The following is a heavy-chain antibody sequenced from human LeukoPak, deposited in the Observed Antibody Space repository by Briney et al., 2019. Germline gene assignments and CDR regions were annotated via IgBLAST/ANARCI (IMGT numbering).Heavy chain of an antibody. CDR1: GGSISSGGFY. V-gene: IGHV4-31*03. Sequence: PSQTLSLTCTVSGGSISSGGFYWSWIRPHPGKGLVWIGYIYYSGSTYYNPSLKSRVTISVDTSKNQFSLKLSSVTAADTAVYYCARPSSRQYDAFDIWGQGTMVTVSS. CDR2: IYYSGST. CDR3: ARPSSRQYDAFDI. J-gene: IGHJ3*02.